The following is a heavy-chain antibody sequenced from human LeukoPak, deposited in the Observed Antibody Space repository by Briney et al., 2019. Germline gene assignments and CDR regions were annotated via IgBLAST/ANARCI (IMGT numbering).Heavy chain of an antibody. CDR2: IFYSGST. V-gene: IGHV4-31*03. CDR1: GGSISSSNYH. Sequence: SQTLSLTCTVSGGSISSSNYHWSWVRQHPGKGLEWIGYIFYSGSTYSIPSLRSRVTISVDTSKNQFSLKLSSVTAADTAVYYCTRVGPIIAGRHISQRWFDPWGQGTLVTVSS. CDR3: TRVGPIIAGRHISQRWFDP. D-gene: IGHD1-26*01. J-gene: IGHJ5*02.